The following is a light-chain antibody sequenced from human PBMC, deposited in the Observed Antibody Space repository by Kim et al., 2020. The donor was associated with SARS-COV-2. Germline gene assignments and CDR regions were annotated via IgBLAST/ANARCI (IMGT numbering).Light chain of an antibody. CDR3: QQYNTYPLT. CDR1: PSISSD. J-gene: IGKJ4*01. CDR2: QAS. Sequence: ASVGDRVTITCRASPSISSDLAWYQQKPGKVPKFLIYQASSLKSGVPSRFSGSGSGTEFTLTISSLQPDDSATYYCQQYNTYPLTFGGGTKVDIK. V-gene: IGKV1-5*03.